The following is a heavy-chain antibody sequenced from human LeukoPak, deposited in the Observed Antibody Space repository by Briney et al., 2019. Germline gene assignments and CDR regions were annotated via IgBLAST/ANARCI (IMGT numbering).Heavy chain of an antibody. V-gene: IGHV3-23*01. CDR1: GFTLSSYA. CDR3: AKEGYCTNGVCYINWFDP. CDR2: ISGSGGST. J-gene: IGHJ5*02. Sequence: GGSLRLSCAASGFTLSSYAMSWVRQAPGKGLEWVSAISGSGGSTYYADSVKGRFTISRDNSKNTLYLQMNSLRAEDTAVYYCAKEGYCTNGVCYINWFDPWGQGTLVTVSS. D-gene: IGHD2-8*01.